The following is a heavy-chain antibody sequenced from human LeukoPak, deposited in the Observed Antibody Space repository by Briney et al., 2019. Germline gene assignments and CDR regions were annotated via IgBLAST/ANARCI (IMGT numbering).Heavy chain of an antibody. J-gene: IGHJ6*03. CDR2: MNPNSGNT. V-gene: IGHV1-8*01. Sequence: ASVKVSCKASGYTFTSYDINWVRQATGQGLEWMGWMNPNSGNTGYAQKFQGRVTITRNTSISTAYMELSSLRSEDTAVYYCVRGLNSLYSSSWYPNYYYYMDVWGKGTTVTVSS. CDR3: VRGLNSLYSSSWYPNYYYYMDV. CDR1: GYTFTSYD. D-gene: IGHD6-13*01.